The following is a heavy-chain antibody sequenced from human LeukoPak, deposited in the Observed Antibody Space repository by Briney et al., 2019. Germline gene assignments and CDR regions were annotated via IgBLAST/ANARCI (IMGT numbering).Heavy chain of an antibody. CDR3: ARALTPASGYSYGS. CDR1: RYTSTNYD. CDR2: MNPNSGNT. Sequence: ASPKVCCKAARYTSTNYDINWERQATGQGLEWMGWMNPNSGNTGYLQKFQGRVTMTMNTSISTAYMELSSLRSEDTAVYYCARALTPASGYSYGSWGQGTLVTVSS. D-gene: IGHD5-18*01. J-gene: IGHJ4*02. V-gene: IGHV1-8*01.